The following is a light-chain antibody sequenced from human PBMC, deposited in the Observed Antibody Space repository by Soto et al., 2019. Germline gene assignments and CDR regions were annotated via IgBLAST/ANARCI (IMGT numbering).Light chain of an antibody. J-gene: IGKJ1*01. CDR1: QGISTY. CDR3: QHLNGYPRT. Sequence: DFQLTQSPSFLSASVGDRVTITCRASQGISTYLAWYQQKPGKAPKLLIYAASTLQSGVPSRFSGSGSGTEFTLTISSLQPEDFATYYCQHLNGYPRTFGQGTKVEIK. CDR2: AAS. V-gene: IGKV1-9*01.